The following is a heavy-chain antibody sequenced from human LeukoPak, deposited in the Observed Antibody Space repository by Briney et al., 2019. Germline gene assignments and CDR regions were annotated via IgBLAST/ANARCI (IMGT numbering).Heavy chain of an antibody. CDR1: GFTFSSYA. D-gene: IGHD6-19*01. CDR2: ISGSGGST. Sequence: GGSLRLSCTASGFTFSSYAMSWVRQAPGKGLEWVSAISGSGGSTYYADSVKGRFTISRDNSKNTLYLQMNSLRAEDTAVYYCAKPHTFSSGWYFDYWGQGTLVTVSS. CDR3: AKPHTFSSGWYFDY. J-gene: IGHJ4*02. V-gene: IGHV3-23*01.